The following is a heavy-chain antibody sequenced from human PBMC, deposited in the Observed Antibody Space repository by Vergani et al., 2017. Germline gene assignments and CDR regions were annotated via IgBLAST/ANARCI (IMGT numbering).Heavy chain of an antibody. CDR1: GGSFTSYH. D-gene: IGHD5-18*01. CDR3: ARVDTETNGYLYDCYYMDV. J-gene: IGHJ6*03. V-gene: IGHV4-34*01. Sequence: QVQLQQWGGGLLKPSETLSLTCVVNGGSFTSYHWTWIRQSPGEGLEWVGDIDHTGRPDYNPSLKSRLTMSVDKSRNQLSLTLNSVTATDTAIYFCARVDTETNGYLYDCYYMDVWGQGTAVTVS. CDR2: IDHTGRP.